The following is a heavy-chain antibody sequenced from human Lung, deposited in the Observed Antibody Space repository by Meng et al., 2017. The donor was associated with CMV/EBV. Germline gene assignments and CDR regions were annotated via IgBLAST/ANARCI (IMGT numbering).Heavy chain of an antibody. V-gene: IGHV3-74*01. CDR3: ARGWDSSGSEGRQDLAFDH. CDR2: IKSDGTNT. D-gene: IGHD3-22*01. J-gene: IGHJ4*02. Sequence: FSDYWMHWVRQVPEKGLEWVSRIKSDGTNTNYANSVKGRFTISRDNAQNTLYLQMSSLGAEDTAVYFCARGWDSSGSEGRQDLAFDHWGQGTLVTVSS. CDR1: FSDYW.